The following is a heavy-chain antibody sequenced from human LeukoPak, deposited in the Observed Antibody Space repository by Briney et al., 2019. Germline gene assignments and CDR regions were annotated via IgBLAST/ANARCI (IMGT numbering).Heavy chain of an antibody. CDR3: ATSGPDIVVVPAAHGYYYMDV. CDR1: GGSFSGYY. J-gene: IGHJ6*03. Sequence: PSETLSLTCAVCGGSFSGYYWSWIRQPPGKGVEWIGEMSHSGSTNYNPSLKSRVTISVDTSKNHFSLKQNSVTPADTAVYYCATSGPDIVVVPAAHGYYYMDVWGKGPTVTVSS. D-gene: IGHD2-2*01. V-gene: IGHV4-34*01. CDR2: MSHSGST.